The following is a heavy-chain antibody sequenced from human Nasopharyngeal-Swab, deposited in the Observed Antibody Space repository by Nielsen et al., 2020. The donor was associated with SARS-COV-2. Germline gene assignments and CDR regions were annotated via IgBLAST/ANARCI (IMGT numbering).Heavy chain of an antibody. CDR3: ARVYYGSGSS. Sequence: GEYLKIYCAASGFTVSSNYMSWVRQAPGKGLEWVSVIYSGGSTYYADSVKGRFTISSDNSKNTLYLQMNSLRAEDTAVYYCARVYYGSGSSWGQGTLVTVSS. D-gene: IGHD3-10*01. CDR2: IYSGGST. J-gene: IGHJ4*02. V-gene: IGHV3-66*01. CDR1: GFTVSSNY.